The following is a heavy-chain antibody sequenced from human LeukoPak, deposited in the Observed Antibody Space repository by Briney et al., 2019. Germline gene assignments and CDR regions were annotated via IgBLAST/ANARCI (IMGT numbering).Heavy chain of an antibody. CDR3: ARSAGDYGGWRFDP. V-gene: IGHV4-38-2*02. J-gene: IGHJ5*02. D-gene: IGHD4-17*01. CDR2: IYHSGST. Sequence: SETLSLTCTVSGYSISSGYYWGWIRQPPGKGLEWIGSIYHSGSTYYNPSLKSRVTISVDTSKNQFSLKLSSVTAADTAVYYCARSAGDYGGWRFDPWGQGTLVTVSS. CDR1: GYSISSGYY.